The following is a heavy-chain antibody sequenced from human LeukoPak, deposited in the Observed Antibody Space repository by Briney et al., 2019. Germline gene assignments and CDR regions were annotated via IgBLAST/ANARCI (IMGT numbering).Heavy chain of an antibody. CDR2: IYTTGTT. V-gene: IGHV4-4*07. J-gene: IGHJ4*02. Sequence: SETLSLTCSVSGGSISDYYWSWIRQPAGKGLEWIGRIYTTGTTNYNPSLKSRVTMSVDTSKNQFSLKLSSVTAADTAVYYCASFRYYDSSGYRYWGQGTLVAVSS. D-gene: IGHD3-22*01. CDR1: GGSISDYY. CDR3: ASFRYYDSSGYRY.